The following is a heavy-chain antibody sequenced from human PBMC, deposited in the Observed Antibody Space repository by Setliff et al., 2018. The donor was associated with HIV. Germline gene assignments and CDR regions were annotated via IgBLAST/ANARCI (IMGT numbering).Heavy chain of an antibody. CDR1: GYSFSNYW. V-gene: IGHV5-51*01. CDR2: VYPGDSDT. CDR3: ARLLNGYNSYDYYYMDV. D-gene: IGHD5-12*01. J-gene: IGHJ6*03. Sequence: GESLKISCKGSGYSFSNYWIGWVRQMPGKGLEWMGIVYPGDSDTRYSPSFEGQVTISADRSISTAYLQWSSLKASDSAMYYCARLLNGYNSYDYYYMDVWGKGTTVTVSS.